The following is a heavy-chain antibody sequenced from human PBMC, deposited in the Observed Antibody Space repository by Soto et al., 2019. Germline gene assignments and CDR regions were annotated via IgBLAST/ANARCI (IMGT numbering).Heavy chain of an antibody. J-gene: IGHJ6*02. CDR2: MYYNGRT. Sequence: QVQLQESGPGLVKPSETLSLTCSVSGASVGSGSYYWTWIRQPPGKGLEWIGYMYYNGRTNHSPSLKRRVTISTHTSKNPFSLNLTSVTPADTAVYYCASGGVFAQPARRDYYGMDVWGQGTTVSVSS. D-gene: IGHD2-15*01. CDR3: ASGGVFAQPARRDYYGMDV. CDR1: GASVGSGSYY. V-gene: IGHV4-61*01.